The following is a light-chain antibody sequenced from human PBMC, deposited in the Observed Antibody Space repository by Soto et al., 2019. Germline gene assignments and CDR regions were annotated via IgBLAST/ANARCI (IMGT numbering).Light chain of an antibody. Sequence: EVVMTQSPATLSVSPGERATLSCRASQNLSRNLAWYQQQPGQAPRLLIYGASTRATGIPARFSGSGSGTDFTLTISSLQSEDFAVYSCQHYDNWPHTFGQGTKLEIK. J-gene: IGKJ2*01. CDR1: QNLSRN. CDR2: GAS. V-gene: IGKV3-15*01. CDR3: QHYDNWPHT.